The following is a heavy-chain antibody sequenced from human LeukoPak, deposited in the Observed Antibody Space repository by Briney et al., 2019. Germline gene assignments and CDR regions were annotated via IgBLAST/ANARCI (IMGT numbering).Heavy chain of an antibody. D-gene: IGHD6-6*01. CDR1: GGSISSYY. V-gene: IGHV4-59*01. CDR3: AKDRGPRPFDY. J-gene: IGHJ4*02. CDR2: IYYSGST. Sequence: SETLSLTCTVSGGSISSYYWSWIRQPPGKGLEWIGYIYYSGSTNYNPSLKSRVTISVDTSKNQFSLKLSSVTAADTAVYYCAKDRGPRPFDYWGQGTLVTVSS.